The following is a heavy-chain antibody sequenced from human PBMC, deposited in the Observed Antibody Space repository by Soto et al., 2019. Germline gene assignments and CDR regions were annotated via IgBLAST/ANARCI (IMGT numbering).Heavy chain of an antibody. J-gene: IGHJ6*02. Sequence: QMQLQQWGAGLLKASETLSLTCSVSGGSFSGYYLAWIRQPPGKGLEWIGEINHAGSTKYHPSLHSRGLLSVALSSPPFSLTLCSVTAADTDVHFCARQSGPAYRYGMDLWGQGPTVTVSS. CDR1: GGSFSGYY. D-gene: IGHD1-1*01. V-gene: IGHV4-34*02. CDR3: ARQSGPAYRYGMDL. CDR2: INHAGST.